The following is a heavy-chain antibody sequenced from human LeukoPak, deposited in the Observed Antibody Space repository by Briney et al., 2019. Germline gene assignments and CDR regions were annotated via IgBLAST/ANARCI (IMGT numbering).Heavy chain of an antibody. Sequence: ASVKVSCKASGYPFTDYYIHWVRQAPGQGLEWMGWINPNSGATNYAQKFQGRVTMTTDTSISTAYLDLGRLTTDDTAVYYCARNGKFDNWFDPWGPGTLVAVSS. V-gene: IGHV1-2*02. CDR2: INPNSGAT. CDR3: ARNGKFDNWFDP. J-gene: IGHJ5*02. D-gene: IGHD1-26*01. CDR1: GYPFTDYY.